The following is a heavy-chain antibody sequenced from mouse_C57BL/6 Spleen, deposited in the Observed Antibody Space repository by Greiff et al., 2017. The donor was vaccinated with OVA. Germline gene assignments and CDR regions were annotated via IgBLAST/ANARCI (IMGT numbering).Heavy chain of an antibody. CDR1: GYTFTSYW. Sequence: QVQLQQPGAELVKPGASVKLSCKASGYTFTSYWMHWVKQRPGRGLEWIGRIDPNSGGTKYNEKFKSKATLTVDKPSSPAYMQLSSLTSEDSAVYYCARSITTAADYFDYWGQGTTLTVSS. V-gene: IGHV1-72*01. CDR2: IDPNSGGT. CDR3: ARSITTAADYFDY. J-gene: IGHJ2*01. D-gene: IGHD1-1*01.